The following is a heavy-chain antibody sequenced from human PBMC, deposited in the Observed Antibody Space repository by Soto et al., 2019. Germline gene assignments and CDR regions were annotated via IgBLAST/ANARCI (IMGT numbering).Heavy chain of an antibody. CDR3: ASPTMVRRGVVAFDI. CDR1: GGSIISYY. Sequence: QVQLQESGPGLVKPSETLSLTCTVSGGSIISYYWNWLRQPPGKGLEWIGYIYYSGSTNYNPSLKSRVTISLNTSKNQFSLKLGSVTAADTAVYYCASPTMVRRGVVAFDIWGQGTMVTVSS. D-gene: IGHD3-10*01. CDR2: IYYSGST. V-gene: IGHV4-59*01. J-gene: IGHJ3*02.